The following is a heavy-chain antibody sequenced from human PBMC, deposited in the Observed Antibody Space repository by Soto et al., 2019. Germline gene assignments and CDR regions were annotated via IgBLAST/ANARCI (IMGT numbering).Heavy chain of an antibody. D-gene: IGHD1-1*01. CDR1: GFTFSIYG. J-gene: IGHJ2*01. CDR3: AKEPVGHDRYFDL. Sequence: GCSLRLSCAASGFTFSIYGMHLVRQAPGKGLEWVSGISGSGISTHYADSVKGRFTVSRDNSKNTLYLQMNSLRAEDTAVYNCAKEPVGHDRYFDLWGRGTLVTVSS. CDR2: ISGSGIST. V-gene: IGHV3-23*01.